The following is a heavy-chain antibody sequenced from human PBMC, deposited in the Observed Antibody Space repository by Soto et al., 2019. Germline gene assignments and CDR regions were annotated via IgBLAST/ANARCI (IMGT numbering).Heavy chain of an antibody. D-gene: IGHD5-18*01. CDR3: ARVQRDTAMGHFDY. CDR1: GGSINSVDYY. CDR2: TSYFGTT. Sequence: QVQLQESGPGLVKPSQTLSLICSVSGGSINSVDYYWSWIRQTPGKGLEWIGYTSYFGTTDYMPSLKRRVTMSVGTSKNQFSLKLSSVTAADTPVYYCARVQRDTAMGHFDYWGQGTLVVVSS. V-gene: IGHV4-30-4*01. J-gene: IGHJ4*02.